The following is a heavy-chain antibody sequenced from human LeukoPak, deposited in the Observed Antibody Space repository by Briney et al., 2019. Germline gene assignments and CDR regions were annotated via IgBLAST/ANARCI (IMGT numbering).Heavy chain of an antibody. J-gene: IGHJ6*02. V-gene: IGHV1-69*04. Sequence: SVKVSCKASGGTFSSYAISWVRQAPGQGLEWMGRIIPILGIANYAQKFQGRVTITADKSTSTAYMELSSLRSEDTAVYYCARAPDTAMNFYYYYGMDVWGQGTTVTVSS. D-gene: IGHD5-18*01. CDR1: GGTFSSYA. CDR2: IIPILGIA. CDR3: ARAPDTAMNFYYYYGMDV.